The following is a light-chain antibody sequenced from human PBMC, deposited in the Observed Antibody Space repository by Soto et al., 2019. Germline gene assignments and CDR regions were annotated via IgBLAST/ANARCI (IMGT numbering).Light chain of an antibody. CDR1: SSDVGGYNS. J-gene: IGLJ2*01. CDR3: NSYTSSSKG. Sequence: QSVLTQPASVSGSPGQSITISCTGTSSDVGGYNSVSWYQHHPGKAPKLMIYEVSNRPSGVSNRFSGSKSGNTASLTISGLQAEDEADYYCNSYTSSSKGFGGGTKLTVL. V-gene: IGLV2-14*01. CDR2: EVS.